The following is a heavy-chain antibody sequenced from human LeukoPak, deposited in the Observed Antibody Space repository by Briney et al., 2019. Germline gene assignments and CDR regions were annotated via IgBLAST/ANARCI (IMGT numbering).Heavy chain of an antibody. V-gene: IGHV3-7*01. CDR1: GFTFSSYW. CDR2: IREDGSSK. D-gene: IGHD3-22*01. J-gene: IGHJ4*02. CDR3: AKDRYDYYDSSGYYSTGRYYFDY. Sequence: GGSLRLSCAASGFTFSSYWMTWVRQAPGKGLEWVANIREDGSSKYYADSVKGRFTISRDNSKNTLDLQMNSLRTEDTAVYYCAKDRYDYYDSSGYYSTGRYYFDYWGQGTLVTVSS.